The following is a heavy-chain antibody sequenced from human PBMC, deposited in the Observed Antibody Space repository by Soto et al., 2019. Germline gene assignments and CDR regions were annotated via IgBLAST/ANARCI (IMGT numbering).Heavy chain of an antibody. CDR3: ARGGYYYYGMDV. V-gene: IGHV3-30*02. CDR1: GFTFNTYG. CDR2: IWSDGNNK. Sequence: PGGSLRLSCEASGFTFNTYGMHWVRQAPGKGLEWVAIIWSDGNNKYYKDSVKGRFTISRDNSKNTLYLQMDSLRAEDTAVYYCARGGYYYYGMDVWGQGTTVTVS. J-gene: IGHJ6*02.